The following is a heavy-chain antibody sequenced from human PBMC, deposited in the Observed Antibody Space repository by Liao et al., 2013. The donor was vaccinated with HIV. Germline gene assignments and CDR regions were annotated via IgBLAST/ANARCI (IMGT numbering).Heavy chain of an antibody. J-gene: IGHJ4*02. D-gene: IGHD1-14*01. CDR1: GGSFSAYY. V-gene: IGHV4-34*01. CDR2: VNHSGVA. Sequence: QVQLQQWGAGLLKPSETLSLTCAVYGGSFSAYYWNWIRQVPGKGLEWIGEVNHSGVADYNPSLKSRVTISVDTSKNQFSLRLSSVTAADTALYYCASRPWTNQIHGDSWGREPSVTVSS. CDR3: ASRPWTNQIHGDS.